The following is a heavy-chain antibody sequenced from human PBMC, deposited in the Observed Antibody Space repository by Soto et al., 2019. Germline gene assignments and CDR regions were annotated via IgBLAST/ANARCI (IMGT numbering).Heavy chain of an antibody. D-gene: IGHD2-2*01. CDR3: ARSPPRYCSRTTCPFDY. V-gene: IGHV3-23*01. CDR1: GFTFSSYA. J-gene: IGHJ4*02. CDR2: ITDDGDDT. Sequence: PGGSLRLSCAASGFTFSSYAMSWVRQAPGKGLEWVSAITDDGDDTYYADSVKGRFTISRDNSKNTLSLQMNSLRAEGTAVYYCARSPPRYCSRTTCPFDYWGQGTLVTVSS.